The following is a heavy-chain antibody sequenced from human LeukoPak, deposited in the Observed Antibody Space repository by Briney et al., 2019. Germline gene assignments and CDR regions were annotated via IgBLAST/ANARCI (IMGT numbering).Heavy chain of an antibody. V-gene: IGHV4-4*08. J-gene: IGHJ4*02. CDR2: IYTSGST. Sequence: SETLSLTCTVSGGSISSYYWSWIRQPPGKGLEWIGRIYTSGSTNYNPSLKSRVTISVDTSKNQFSLKLSSVTAADTAVYYCARGSIAAAVVYWGQGTLVTVSS. CDR1: GGSISSYY. CDR3: ARGSIAAAVVY. D-gene: IGHD6-13*01.